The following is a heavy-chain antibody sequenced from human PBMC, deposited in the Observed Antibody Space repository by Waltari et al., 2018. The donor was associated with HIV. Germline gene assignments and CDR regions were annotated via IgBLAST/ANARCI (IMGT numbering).Heavy chain of an antibody. CDR2: ISGSGHTI. J-gene: IGHJ4*02. CDR3: ARDYAAAGPFDY. V-gene: IGHV3-11*01. D-gene: IGHD6-13*01. Sequence: QVQLVASGGGLVKPGGSLSLSCAASGFTFSASYMPWIRRAPGKGLECIAYISGSGHTIYYADSVKGRFAISRDNAKNSLYLQLNSLSAEDTAVYYCARDYAAAGPFDYWGQGTLVTVSS. CDR1: GFTFSASY.